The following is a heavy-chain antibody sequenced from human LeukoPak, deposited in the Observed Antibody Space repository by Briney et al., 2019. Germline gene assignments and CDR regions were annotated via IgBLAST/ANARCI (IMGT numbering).Heavy chain of an antibody. CDR3: ARGYCSGGSCYPPGYYYMDV. D-gene: IGHD2-15*01. J-gene: IGHJ6*03. Sequence: SETLSLTCTVSGDSISTYYWSWIRQPPGKGLEWIGSIYYSGSTYYNPSLKSRVTISVDTSKNQFSLKLSSVTAADTAVYYCARGYCSGGSCYPPGYYYMDVWGKGTTVTVSS. CDR1: GDSISTYY. V-gene: IGHV4-59*12. CDR2: IYYSGST.